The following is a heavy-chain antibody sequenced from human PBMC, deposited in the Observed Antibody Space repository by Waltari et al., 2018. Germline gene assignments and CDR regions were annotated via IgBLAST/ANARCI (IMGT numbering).Heavy chain of an antibody. D-gene: IGHD1-26*01. V-gene: IGHV3-9*03. CDR1: GFTFDDYA. CDR3: AKDQSGSYSGGWFDP. J-gene: IGHJ5*02. CDR2: ISWNSGSI. Sequence: EVQLVESGGGLVQPGRSLRLSCAASGFTFDDYAMHWVRQAPGKGRGWGSGISWNSGSIGYADSVKGRFTISRDNAKNSLYLQMNSLRAEDMALYYCAKDQSGSYSGGWFDPWGQGTLVTVSS.